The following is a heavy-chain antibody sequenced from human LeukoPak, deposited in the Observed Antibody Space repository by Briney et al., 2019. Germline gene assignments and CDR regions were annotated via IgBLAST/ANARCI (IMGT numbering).Heavy chain of an antibody. J-gene: IGHJ3*02. CDR3: ARGLSPNNWNLGAFDI. V-gene: IGHV1-69*13. Sequence: SVKVSCKASGGTLTNYAISWVRQAPGQGLEWMGGVIPIFDTTDYAQKFQGRVTITADESTRTAYMELSSLRSEDTAVYYCARGLSPNNWNLGAFDIWGQGTMVTVSS. CDR2: VIPIFDTT. D-gene: IGHD1-20*01. CDR1: GGTLTNYA.